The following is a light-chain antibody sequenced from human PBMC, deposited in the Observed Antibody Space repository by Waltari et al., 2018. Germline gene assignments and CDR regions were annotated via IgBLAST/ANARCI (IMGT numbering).Light chain of an antibody. J-gene: IGLJ1*01. CDR3: CSYAGSSTPYV. CDR2: EVS. Sequence: QSALTQPASVSGSPGQSITISCTGTSSDVGSYNLVSWYQQHPGKAPKLMIYEVSKRPSGVSKRCSGSKSGNTASLTISGLQAEDEADYYCCSYAGSSTPYVFGTGTKVTVL. CDR1: SSDVGSYNL. V-gene: IGLV2-23*02.